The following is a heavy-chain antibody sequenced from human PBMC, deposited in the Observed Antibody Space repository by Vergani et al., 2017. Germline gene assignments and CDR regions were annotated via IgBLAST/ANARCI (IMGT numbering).Heavy chain of an antibody. Sequence: QVQLQESGPGLVKPSQTLSLTCSVSGGSISTGISYWSWIRQPPGGALVWIGYISYLGTTYYNPSLESRISMSVDTSKNQFSLKLSSVTAADTAVYYCARHGRSGWAGYFQHWGQGTLVTASS. CDR2: ISYLGTT. D-gene: IGHD6-19*01. CDR3: ARHGRSGWAGYFQH. V-gene: IGHV4-30-4*08. J-gene: IGHJ1*01. CDR1: GGSISTGISY.